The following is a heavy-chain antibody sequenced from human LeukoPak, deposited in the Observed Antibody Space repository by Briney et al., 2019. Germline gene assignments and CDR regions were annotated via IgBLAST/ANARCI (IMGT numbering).Heavy chain of an antibody. CDR2: INHSGST. CDR3: AARHCSSTSCYKQRLNNFDY. J-gene: IGHJ4*02. D-gene: IGHD2-2*02. V-gene: IGHV4-34*01. Sequence: SETLSLTCAVYGGSFSGYYWSWIRQPPGKGLEWIGEINHSGSTNYNPSLKSRVTISVDTSKNQFSLKLSSVTAADTAVYYCAARHCSSTSCYKQRLNNFDYRGQGTLVTVSS. CDR1: GGSFSGYY.